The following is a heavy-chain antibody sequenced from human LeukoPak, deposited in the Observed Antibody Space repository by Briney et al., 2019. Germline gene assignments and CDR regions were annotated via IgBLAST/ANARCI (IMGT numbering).Heavy chain of an antibody. CDR2: IYSGGST. Sequence: GGSLRLSCAASGFTVSSNYMSWVRQAPGKGLEWVSVIYSGGSTYYADSVKGRFTISRDNSKNTVYLQMNSLRAEDTAIYYCAKGLGFGNYYMDVWGKGTTVTVSS. CDR3: AKGLGFGNYYMDV. J-gene: IGHJ6*03. V-gene: IGHV3-53*01. CDR1: GFTVSSNY. D-gene: IGHD3-10*01.